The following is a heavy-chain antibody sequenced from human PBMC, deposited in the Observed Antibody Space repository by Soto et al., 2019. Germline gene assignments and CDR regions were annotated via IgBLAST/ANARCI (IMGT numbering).Heavy chain of an antibody. CDR3: AKKVNSGSGSQHFDY. D-gene: IGHD3-10*01. CDR1: GGSISSSN. CDR2: FRAGGDDGTT. V-gene: IGHV3-23*01. J-gene: IGHJ4*02. Sequence: PSETLSLTCAVSGGSISSSNWWSWVRQAPGKGLEWVSGFRAGGDDGTTYYADSVKGRFTISRDNSKNTLFLQMNSLRAEDTAIYYCAKKVNSGSGSQHFDYFGQGTLVTVSS.